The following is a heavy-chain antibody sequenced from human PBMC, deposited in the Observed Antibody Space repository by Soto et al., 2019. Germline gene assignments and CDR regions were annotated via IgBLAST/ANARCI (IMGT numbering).Heavy chain of an antibody. CDR1: GDSISSSSYY. V-gene: IGHV4-39*02. CDR3: AGDLSLRGWKFGKLNY. CDR2: IYYSGTT. D-gene: IGHD3-10*01. J-gene: IGHJ1*01. Sequence: QLQMQQAGPGLVKPSETLSLTCTVSGDSISSSSYYWGWIRQPPGKGLEWIGTIYYSGTTYYNPSVKRRVTIAVITSKNQFSLSMGSVTAANTAVYYCAGDLSLRGWKFGKLNYWGQSTLVPVSS.